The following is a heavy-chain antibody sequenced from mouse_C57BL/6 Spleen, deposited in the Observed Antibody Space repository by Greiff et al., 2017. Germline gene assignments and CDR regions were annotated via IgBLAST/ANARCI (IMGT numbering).Heavy chain of an antibody. CDR3: ARTGDYGSYGAMDY. J-gene: IGHJ4*01. Sequence: VQLQQSGPELVKPGASVKMSCKASGYTFTDYNMHWVKQSHGKSLEWIGYINPNNGGTSYNQKFKGKATLTVNKSSSTAYMELRSLTSEDSAVYYGARTGDYGSYGAMDYWGQGTSVTVSS. CDR1: GYTFTDYN. D-gene: IGHD1-1*02. CDR2: INPNNGGT. V-gene: IGHV1-22*01.